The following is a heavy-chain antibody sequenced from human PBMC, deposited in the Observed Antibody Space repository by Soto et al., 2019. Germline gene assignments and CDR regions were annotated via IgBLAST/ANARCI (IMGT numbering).Heavy chain of an antibody. CDR2: ISAYNGNT. CDR1: GYTFTSYG. V-gene: IGHV1-18*01. D-gene: IGHD3-22*01. CDR3: ARTFYYYDSSAPGWFDP. J-gene: IGHJ5*02. Sequence: ASVKVSCKASGYTFTSYGISWVRQAPGQGLEWMGWISAYNGNTNYAQKLQGRVTMTTDTSTSTAYMELRSLRSDDTAVYYCARTFYYYDSSAPGWFDPWGQGTLVTVSS.